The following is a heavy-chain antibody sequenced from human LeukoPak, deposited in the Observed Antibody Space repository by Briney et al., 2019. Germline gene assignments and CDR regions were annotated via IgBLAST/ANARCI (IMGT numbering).Heavy chain of an antibody. CDR1: GGSISSSSYY. V-gene: IGHV4-39*01. CDR2: IYYSGST. J-gene: IGHJ3*02. D-gene: IGHD3-16*01. CDR3: ARHPRRLCAFDI. Sequence: SETLSLTCTVSGGSISSSSYYWGWIRQPPGKGLEWIGSIYYSGSTYYNPSLKSRVTISVDTSKNQFSLKLSSVTAADTAVYYCARHPRRLCAFDIWGQGTMVTVSS.